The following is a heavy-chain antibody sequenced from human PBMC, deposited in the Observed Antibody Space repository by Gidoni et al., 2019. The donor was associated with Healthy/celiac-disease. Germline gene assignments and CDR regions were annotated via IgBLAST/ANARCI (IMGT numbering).Heavy chain of an antibody. J-gene: IGHJ4*02. D-gene: IGHD2-21*02. CDR3: ASNPLPYCGGDCYFDY. V-gene: IGHV3-33*01. CDR1: GFTFSSYG. CDR2: IWYDGSNK. Sequence: QVQLVESGGGVVQPGRSLRLSCAASGFTFSSYGMHWVRQAPGKGLEWVAVIWYDGSNKYYADSVKGRFTISRDNSKNTLNLQMNSLRAEDTAVYYCASNPLPYCGGDCYFDYWGQGTLVTVSS.